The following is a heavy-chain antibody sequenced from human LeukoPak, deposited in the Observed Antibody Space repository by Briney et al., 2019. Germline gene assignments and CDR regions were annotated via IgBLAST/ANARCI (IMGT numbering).Heavy chain of an antibody. Sequence: GGSLRLSCAASGFTFSSYSMNWVRQAPGKGLEWVSSISSSSSYIYYADSVKGRFTISRDNSKNTLYLQMNSLRAEDTAVYYCANLPLWFGELPDYWGQGTLVTVSS. CDR3: ANLPLWFGELPDY. J-gene: IGHJ4*02. D-gene: IGHD3-10*01. CDR2: ISSSSSYI. V-gene: IGHV3-21*01. CDR1: GFTFSSYS.